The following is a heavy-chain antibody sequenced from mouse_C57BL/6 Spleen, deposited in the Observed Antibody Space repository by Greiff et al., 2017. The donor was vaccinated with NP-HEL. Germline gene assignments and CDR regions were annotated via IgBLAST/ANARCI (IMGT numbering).Heavy chain of an antibody. CDR2: LYPGSGST. D-gene: IGHD1-1*01. Sequence: QVQLQQPGAELVKPGASVKMSCKASGYTFTSYWITWVKQRPGQGLEWIGDLYPGSGSTNYNEKFKSKATLTVDTSSSTAYMQLSSLTSEDSAVYYCARGTTVVATPYWYFDVWGTGTTVTVSS. CDR3: ARGTTVVATPYWYFDV. CDR1: GYTFTSYW. V-gene: IGHV1-55*01. J-gene: IGHJ1*03.